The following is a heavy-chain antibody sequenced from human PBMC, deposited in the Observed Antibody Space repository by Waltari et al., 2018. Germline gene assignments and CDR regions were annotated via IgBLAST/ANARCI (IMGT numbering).Heavy chain of an antibody. V-gene: IGHV1-69*04. J-gene: IGHJ6*03. D-gene: IGHD2-15*01. Sequence: QVQLVQSGAEVKKPGSSVQVSCKASGGSLNNYAISWVRQAPGQGLEWMGWIIPLLGILKYAQKFRGRVTITADESTSTAHMELRSLRSEDTAVYYCTRGKCSGGTCYSGWESYYFHMDVWGKGTTVTVSS. CDR2: IIPLLGIL. CDR1: GGSLNNYA. CDR3: TRGKCSGGTCYSGWESYYFHMDV.